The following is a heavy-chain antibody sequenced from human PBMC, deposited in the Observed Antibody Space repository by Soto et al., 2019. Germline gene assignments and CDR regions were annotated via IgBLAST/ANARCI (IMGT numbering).Heavy chain of an antibody. CDR1: GGTFSSYA. CDR3: ARKLRPRNYDFWSGYYPLDY. D-gene: IGHD3-3*01. CDR2: IIPISGTA. V-gene: IGHV1-69*06. Sequence: QVQLVQSGAEVKKPGSSVKVSCKASGGTFSSYAISWVRQAPGQGLEWMGGIIPISGTANYAQKVQGRVTITADKSTSPAYMELSSLRSEDTAVYYCARKLRPRNYDFWSGYYPLDYWGQGTLVTVSS. J-gene: IGHJ4*02.